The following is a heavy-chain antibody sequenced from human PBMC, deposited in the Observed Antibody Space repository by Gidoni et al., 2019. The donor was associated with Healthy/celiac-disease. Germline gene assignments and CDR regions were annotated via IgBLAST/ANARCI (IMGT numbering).Heavy chain of an antibody. CDR2: IKQDGSEK. J-gene: IGHJ3*02. Sequence: EVQLVESGGGLVQPGGSLRLSWAAPGFTFSSYWMSWVRQAPGKGLEWVANIKQDGSEKYYVDSVKGRFTISRDNAKNSLYLQMNSLRAEDTAVYYCARDFLGPNAFGIWGQGTMVTVSS. V-gene: IGHV3-7*01. CDR3: ARDFLGPNAFGI. CDR1: GFTFSSYW.